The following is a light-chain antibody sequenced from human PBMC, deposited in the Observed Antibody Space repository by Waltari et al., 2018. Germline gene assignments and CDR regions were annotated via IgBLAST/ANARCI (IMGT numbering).Light chain of an antibody. Sequence: SALTQPDSVSGSPGQSITISCSGIRSDSGGYKYVSCYQQHPGQAPKVIIYDVTNRPAGVSNRFSGSKSGSSASLTISGLQPEDEADYYCSSFTSSTTGIFGGGTKLTVL. CDR2: DVT. V-gene: IGLV2-14*03. CDR3: SSFTSSTTGI. J-gene: IGLJ2*01. CDR1: RSDSGGYKY.